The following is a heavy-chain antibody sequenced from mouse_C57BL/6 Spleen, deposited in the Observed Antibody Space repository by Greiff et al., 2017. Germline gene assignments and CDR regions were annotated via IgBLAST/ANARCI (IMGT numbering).Heavy chain of an antibody. CDR2: IYPGDGDT. CDR1: GYAFSSYW. D-gene: IGHD2-4*01. Sequence: QVQLQQSGAELVKPGASVKISCKASGYAFSSYWMNWVKQRPGKGLEWIGQIYPGDGDTNYNGTFKGKATLTADKSSSTAYMQLSSLTSEDSAVYFCARGDYDYDEEGRYFDYWGQGTTLTVSS. V-gene: IGHV1-80*01. J-gene: IGHJ2*01. CDR3: ARGDYDYDEEGRYFDY.